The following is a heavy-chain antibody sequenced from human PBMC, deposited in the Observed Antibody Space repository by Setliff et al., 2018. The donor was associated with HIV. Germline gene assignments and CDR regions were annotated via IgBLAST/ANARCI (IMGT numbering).Heavy chain of an antibody. J-gene: IGHJ6*03. Sequence: SETLSLTCTVSGGSMNSHYWSWIRQSPGRGLEWIGYIYYSVSTKYNPSLKSRVSMSIDTSKNQFSLRMSSVTAADTAVYYCARGVVDYDFWSGSGDYYYMDVWGKGTTVTVSS. CDR3: ARGVVDYDFWSGSGDYYYMDV. V-gene: IGHV4-59*11. CDR1: GGSMNSHY. D-gene: IGHD3-3*01. CDR2: IYYSVST.